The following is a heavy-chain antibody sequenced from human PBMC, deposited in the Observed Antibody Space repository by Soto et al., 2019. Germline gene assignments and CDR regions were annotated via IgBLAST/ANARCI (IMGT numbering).Heavy chain of an antibody. CDR1: GYTFTSYA. CDR3: ARGLGYIVVVVAATTPGY. V-gene: IGHV1-3*01. CDR2: INAGNGNT. Sequence: ASVKVSCKASGYTFTSYAMHWVRQAPGQRLEWMGWINAGNGNTKYSQKFQGRVTITRDTSASTAYMELSSLRSEDTAVYYCARGLGYIVVVVAATTPGYWGQGSLVTVSS. D-gene: IGHD2-15*01. J-gene: IGHJ4*02.